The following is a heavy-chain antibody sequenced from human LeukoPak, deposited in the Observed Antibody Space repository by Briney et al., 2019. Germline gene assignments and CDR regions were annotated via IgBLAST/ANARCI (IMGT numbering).Heavy chain of an antibody. CDR1: GGTFSSYA. CDR2: INPNSGGT. J-gene: IGHJ4*02. D-gene: IGHD3-22*01. V-gene: IGHV1-2*02. Sequence: ASVKVSCKASGGTFSSYAISWVRQAPGQGLEWMGWINPNSGGTNYAQMFQGRVTMTRDTSISTAYMELSRLRSDDTAVYYCARGETYYYDSSGYYPYFFDYWGQGTLVTVSS. CDR3: ARGETYYYDSSGYYPYFFDY.